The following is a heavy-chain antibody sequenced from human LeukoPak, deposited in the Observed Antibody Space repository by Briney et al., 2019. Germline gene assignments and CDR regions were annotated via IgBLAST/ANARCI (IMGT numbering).Heavy chain of an antibody. CDR2: IYYSGST. CDR1: GGSISSYY. J-gene: IGHJ2*01. V-gene: IGHV4-59*01. CDR3: ARDLEDFDL. Sequence: PSETLSLTCTVSGGSISSYYWSWIRQPPGKGLEWIGYIYYSGSTNYNPSLKSRATISVDTSKNQFSLKLSFVTAADTAVYYCARDLEDFDLWGRGTLVTVSS. D-gene: IGHD1-1*01.